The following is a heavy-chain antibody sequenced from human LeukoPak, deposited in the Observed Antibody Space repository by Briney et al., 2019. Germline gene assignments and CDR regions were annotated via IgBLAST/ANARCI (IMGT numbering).Heavy chain of an antibody. Sequence: SVKVSCKASGGTFSSYAISWVRQAPGQGLEWMGGIIPIFGTANYAQKFQGRVTITADESTGTAYMELSSLRSEDTAVYYCARVGSDIVATSYFDYWGQGTLVTVSS. CDR1: GGTFSSYA. CDR2: IIPIFGTA. D-gene: IGHD5-12*01. CDR3: ARVGSDIVATSYFDY. V-gene: IGHV1-69*01. J-gene: IGHJ4*02.